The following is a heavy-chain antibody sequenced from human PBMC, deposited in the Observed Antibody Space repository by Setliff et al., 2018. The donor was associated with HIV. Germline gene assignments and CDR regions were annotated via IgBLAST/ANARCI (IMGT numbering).Heavy chain of an antibody. CDR3: ARGVPLLPPRN. CDR2: IAYSGTT. D-gene: IGHD1-26*01. J-gene: IGHJ4*02. V-gene: IGHV4-61*01. CDR1: GGSFIGSSFQ. Sequence: PSETLSLTCTVSGGSFIGSSFQSTWIRQTPGKGLEWIADIAYSGTTMYTNYNPSLKSRVTISVDTSKNQFSLKLSSVTAADTAVYYCARGVPLLPPRNWGQGALVTVSS.